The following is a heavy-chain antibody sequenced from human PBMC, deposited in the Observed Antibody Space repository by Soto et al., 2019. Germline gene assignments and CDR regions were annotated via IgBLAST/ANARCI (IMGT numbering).Heavy chain of an antibody. Sequence: AGESLKISCKGSGYSFTSYWISWVRQMPGKGLEWMGRIDPSDSYTNYSPSFQGHVTISADKSISTAYLQWSSLKASDTAMNYCAILRFLEWLSIDYYGMDVWGQGTTVTVSS. J-gene: IGHJ6*02. CDR1: GYSFTSYW. CDR2: IDPSDSYT. D-gene: IGHD3-3*01. CDR3: AILRFLEWLSIDYYGMDV. V-gene: IGHV5-10-1*01.